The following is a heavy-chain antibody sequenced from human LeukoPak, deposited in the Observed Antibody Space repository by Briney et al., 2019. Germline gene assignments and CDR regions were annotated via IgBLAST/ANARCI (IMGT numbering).Heavy chain of an antibody. Sequence: APVKVSCKASGGTFSSYAISWVRQAPGQGLEWMGGIIPIFGTANYAQKFQGRVTITADESTSTAYMELSSLRSEDTAVYYRARDNHYDILTGPLPLDYWGQGTLVTVSS. CDR2: IIPIFGTA. CDR3: ARDNHYDILTGPLPLDY. D-gene: IGHD3-9*01. CDR1: GGTFSSYA. J-gene: IGHJ4*02. V-gene: IGHV1-69*13.